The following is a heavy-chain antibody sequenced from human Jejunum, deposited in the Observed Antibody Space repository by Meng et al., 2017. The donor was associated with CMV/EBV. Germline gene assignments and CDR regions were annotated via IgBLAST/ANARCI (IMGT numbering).Heavy chain of an antibody. CDR1: GYSLTGYY. CDR2: INPNSGAT. CDR3: ARDSIGDSYFDY. J-gene: IGHJ4*02. Sequence: KASGYSLTGYYLPWVRQAPGQGLGWLGWINPNSGATSYPQHFQDRVTMTRDTSISTAYMELNRLRSDDTAVYYCARDSIGDSYFDYWGQGKVVTVSS. D-gene: IGHD2-21*02. V-gene: IGHV1-2*02.